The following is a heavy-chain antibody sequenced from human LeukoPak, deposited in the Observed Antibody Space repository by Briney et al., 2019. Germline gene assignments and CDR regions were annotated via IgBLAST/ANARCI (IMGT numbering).Heavy chain of an antibody. Sequence: ASVKVSCKASGYTFTSYGISWVRQAPGQGLEWMGWISAYNGNTNYAQKLQGRVTMTTDTSTSTAYMELRSLRSDDTAVYYCARDPDIVVVPAAQRFDPWGQGTLVTVSS. CDR3: ARDPDIVVVPAAQRFDP. CDR2: ISAYNGNT. V-gene: IGHV1-18*01. CDR1: GYTFTSYG. J-gene: IGHJ5*02. D-gene: IGHD2-2*01.